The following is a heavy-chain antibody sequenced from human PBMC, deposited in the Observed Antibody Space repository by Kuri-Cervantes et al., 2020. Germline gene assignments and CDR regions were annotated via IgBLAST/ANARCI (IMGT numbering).Heavy chain of an antibody. CDR1: GGSFSGYY. D-gene: IGHD5-18*01. CDR3: ARDRLAMVV. CDR2: INHSGST. J-gene: IGHJ4*02. V-gene: IGHV4-34*01. Sequence: SETLSLTCAVYGGSFSGYYWSWIRQPPGKGLEWIGEINHSGSTNYNPSLKSRVTISVDTSKNQFSLKLSSVTAADTAVYYCARDRLAMVVWGQGALVTVSS.